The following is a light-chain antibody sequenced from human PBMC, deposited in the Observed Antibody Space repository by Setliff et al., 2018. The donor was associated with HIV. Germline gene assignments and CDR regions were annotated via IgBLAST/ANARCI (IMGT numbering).Light chain of an antibody. V-gene: IGLV2-14*01. Sequence: QSALTQPASVSGSPGQSITFSCTGTSGDVGTYNYVTWYQHHPGKAPKLLIYEVSSRPSGVSNRFSGSKSGNTASLTISGLQAEDEADYYCTSYTSGSTYVFGTGTKVTVL. CDR3: TSYTSGSTYV. J-gene: IGLJ1*01. CDR1: SGDVGTYNY. CDR2: EVS.